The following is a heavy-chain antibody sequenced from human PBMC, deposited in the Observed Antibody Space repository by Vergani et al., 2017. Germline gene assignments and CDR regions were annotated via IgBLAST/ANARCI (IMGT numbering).Heavy chain of an antibody. CDR1: GGSITNYY. V-gene: IGHV4-4*07. CDR3: TRGFFWNAPRGAATALDI. Sequence: QVQLQESGPGLVKPSETLSPTCSVSGGSITNYYWSWIRQPAGKGLEWIGRIYSSGNTNYNPSLQSRLTLSIDTSNNQFSLKLSSVTAADTAVYYCTRGFFWNAPRGAATALDIWGQGTMVTVSS. D-gene: IGHD1-1*01. J-gene: IGHJ3*02. CDR2: IYSSGNT.